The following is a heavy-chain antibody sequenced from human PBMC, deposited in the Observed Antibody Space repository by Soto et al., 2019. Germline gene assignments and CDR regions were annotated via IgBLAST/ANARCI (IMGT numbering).Heavy chain of an antibody. CDR2: ISDYGRV. Sequence: GGSLRLSCAASGFTFRDYWMHWVRQAPGKGLVWVSRISDYGRVNYADSVEGRFTISRDDAKSELYLQMSSLRLEDTAVYYCARGGVEPFDYWGQGALVTVSS. CDR1: GFTFRDYW. V-gene: IGHV3-74*01. D-gene: IGHD3-3*01. CDR3: ARGGVEPFDY. J-gene: IGHJ4*02.